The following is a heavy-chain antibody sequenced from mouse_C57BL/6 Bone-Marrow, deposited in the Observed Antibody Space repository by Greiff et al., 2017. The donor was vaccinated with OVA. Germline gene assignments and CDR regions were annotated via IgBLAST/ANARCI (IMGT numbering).Heavy chain of an antibody. J-gene: IGHJ3*01. Sequence: QVQLQQPGAELVKPGASVKLSCKASGYTFTSYWMQWVKQRPGQGLEWIGEIDPSDSYTNYNQKFKGKATLTVDTSSSTAYMQLSSLKSEDSAVYYCAREGYYAYWGQGTLVTVSA. D-gene: IGHD2-3*01. CDR3: AREGYYAY. V-gene: IGHV1-50*01. CDR1: GYTFTSYW. CDR2: IDPSDSYT.